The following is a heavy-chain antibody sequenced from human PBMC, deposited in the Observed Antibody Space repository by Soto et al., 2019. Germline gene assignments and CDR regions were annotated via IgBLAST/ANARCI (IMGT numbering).Heavy chain of an antibody. D-gene: IGHD1-1*01. V-gene: IGHV1-8*01. CDR2: MNPNTGNS. J-gene: IGHJ4*02. CDR1: GYTFTSYD. Sequence: ASVKVSCKASGYTFTSYDIYWVRQATGQGLERMGWMNPNTGNSGYAQKFQGRVTMTSDTSISTAHMELSSLRSEDTAVYYCARRAETNGWNGFGADKYYFDFWGQGTLVTVSS. CDR3: ARRAETNGWNGFGADKYYFDF.